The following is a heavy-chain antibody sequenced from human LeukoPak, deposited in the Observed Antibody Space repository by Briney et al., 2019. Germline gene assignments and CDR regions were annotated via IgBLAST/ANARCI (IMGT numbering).Heavy chain of an antibody. J-gene: IGHJ4*02. CDR2: INTGGNRI. CDR3: ARALNDY. Sequence: KPGGSLRLSCAASGFTFSDYYMNWIRQAPGKGLEWLSYINTGGNRIYYADSVKGRFTISRDDANNLLYLEMNSLRADDTAVYYCARALNDYWGQGTLVTASS. V-gene: IGHV3-11*01. CDR1: GFTFSDYY.